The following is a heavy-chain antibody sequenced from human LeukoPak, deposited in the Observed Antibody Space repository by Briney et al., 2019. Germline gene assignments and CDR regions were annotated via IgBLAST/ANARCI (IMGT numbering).Heavy chain of an antibody. CDR2: IYTSGST. CDR1: GGSISSGSYY. CDR3: ARDGAAAVYY. Sequence: SETLSLTCTVSGGSISSGSYYWSWIRQPAGKGLEWIGRIYTSGSTNYNPSLKSRVTISVDTSKNQFSLKLSSVTAADTAVYYCARDGAAAVYYWGQGTLVTVSS. V-gene: IGHV4-61*02. J-gene: IGHJ4*02. D-gene: IGHD6-13*01.